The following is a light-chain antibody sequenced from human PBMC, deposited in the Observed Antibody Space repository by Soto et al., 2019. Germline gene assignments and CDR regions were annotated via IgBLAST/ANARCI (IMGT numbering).Light chain of an antibody. V-gene: IGLV2-11*01. CDR1: SSDVGNYNY. CDR2: GVT. Sequence: QSALTQPRSVSGSPGQSVTISCTGTSSDVGNYNYVSWYQQHPGKAPKLMIYGVTERPSGVPDRFSGSKSGNTASLTISGRHTEDEADYYCCSYAGTYTLIFGGGTKLTVL. CDR3: CSYAGTYTLI. J-gene: IGLJ2*01.